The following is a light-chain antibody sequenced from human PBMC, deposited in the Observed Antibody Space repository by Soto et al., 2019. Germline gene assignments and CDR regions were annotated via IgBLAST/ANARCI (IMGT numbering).Light chain of an antibody. CDR2: GAS. CDR3: QQYTGPPTT. Sequence: EIVITPSPAPLSVSSGERATLSCRASQSVSSNLAWYQQKPGQAPRLLIYGASTRAAGIPDRFSGSGSGTDFTLTITRLEPEDSAVYFCQQYTGPPTTFGQGTRLEIK. J-gene: IGKJ5*01. V-gene: IGKV3D-15*01. CDR1: QSVSSN.